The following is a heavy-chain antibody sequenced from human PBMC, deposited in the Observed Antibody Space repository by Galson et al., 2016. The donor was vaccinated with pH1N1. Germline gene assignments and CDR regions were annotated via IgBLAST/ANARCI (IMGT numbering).Heavy chain of an antibody. CDR1: GFSFSDYY. CDR3: ARGGVSVAAVFDL. CDR2: IRSSRRDT. J-gene: IGHJ4*02. V-gene: IGHV3-11*06. Sequence: SLRLSCAASGFSFSDYYMSWVRQAPGKGLEWVSYIRSSRRDTNYADSVEGRFSISRDNAKNLLFLQMNSLRAEDTAVYYCARGGVSVAAVFDLWGQGALVTVSP. D-gene: IGHD6-19*01.